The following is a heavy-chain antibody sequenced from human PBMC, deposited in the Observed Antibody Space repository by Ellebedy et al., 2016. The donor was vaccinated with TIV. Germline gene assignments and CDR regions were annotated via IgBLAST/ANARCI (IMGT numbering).Heavy chain of an antibody. CDR1: GFSFRSYW. D-gene: IGHD4-17*01. J-gene: IGHJ5*01. CDR3: ARRGSYGDYAVQINSWFDS. Sequence: GESLKISCAAFGFSFRSYWMSWVRQAPGKGLEWVANIRGDSEKYYVDSVKGRFTISRDNGKNSLYLQMHSLRPEDTAVYYCARRGSYGDYAVQINSWFDSWGQGTLVTVSS. V-gene: IGHV3-7*01. CDR2: IRGDSEK.